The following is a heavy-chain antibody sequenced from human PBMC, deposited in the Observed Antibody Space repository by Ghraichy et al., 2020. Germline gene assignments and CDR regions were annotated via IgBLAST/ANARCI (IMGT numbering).Heavy chain of an antibody. V-gene: IGHV1-69*04. CDR2: IIPILGIA. CDR3: ARDPSMIVVVHDAFDI. D-gene: IGHD3-22*01. CDR1: GGTFSSYA. J-gene: IGHJ3*02. Sequence: SVKVSCKASGGTFSSYAISWVRQAPGQGLEWMGRIIPILGIANYAQKFQGRVTITADKSTSTAYMELSSLRSEDTAVYYCARDPSMIVVVHDAFDIWGQGTMVTVSS.